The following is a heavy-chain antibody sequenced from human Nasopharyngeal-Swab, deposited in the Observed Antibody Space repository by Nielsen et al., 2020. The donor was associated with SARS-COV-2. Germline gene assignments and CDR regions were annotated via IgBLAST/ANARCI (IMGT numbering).Heavy chain of an antibody. CDR3: AHNRIGYYYYMDV. CDR2: INHSGST. CDR1: GGSFSGYY. D-gene: IGHD1-1*01. J-gene: IGHJ6*03. V-gene: IGHV4-34*01. Sequence: SETLSLTCAVYGGSFSGYYWSWIRQPPGKGLEWIGEINHSGSTNYNPSLKSRVTISVDTSKNQFSLKLSSVTAADTAVYYCAHNRIGYYYYMDVWGKGTTVTVSS.